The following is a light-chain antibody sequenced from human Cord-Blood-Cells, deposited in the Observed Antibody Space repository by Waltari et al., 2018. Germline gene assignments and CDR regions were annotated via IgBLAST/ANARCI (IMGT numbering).Light chain of an antibody. CDR2: DVS. Sequence: QSALTQPASVSGSPGQSITISCTGTSSDVGGYNYVSWYQQHPGKAPKLMIYDVSKRPSGVSTLFPGSKSGTAASLTIAGLQAEDAADYYCSSDTGSSTSLYVFGTGTKVTVL. J-gene: IGLJ1*01. CDR3: SSDTGSSTSLYV. CDR1: SSDVGGYNY. V-gene: IGLV2-14*01.